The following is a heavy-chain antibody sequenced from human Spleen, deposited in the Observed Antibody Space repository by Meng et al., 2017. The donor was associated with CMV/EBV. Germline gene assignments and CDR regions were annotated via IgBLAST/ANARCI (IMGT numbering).Heavy chain of an antibody. CDR1: GFTFDDYA. CDR2: ISWNSGSI. J-gene: IGHJ6*02. D-gene: IGHD2-2*01. Sequence: LKISCAASGFTFDDYAMHWVRQAPGKGLEWVSGISWNSGSIGYADSVKGRFTISRDNAKNSLYLQMNSLRAEDTAVYYCARRERYQLLSQNYYYGMDVWGQGTTVTVSS. CDR3: ARRERYQLLSQNYYYGMDV. V-gene: IGHV3-9*01.